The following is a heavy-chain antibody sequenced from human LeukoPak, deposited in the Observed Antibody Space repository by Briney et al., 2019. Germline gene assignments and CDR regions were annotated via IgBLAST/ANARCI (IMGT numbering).Heavy chain of an antibody. Sequence: PGRSLRLSCAASGFTFDDYAMHWVRQAPGKGLEWVSGISWNSGSIGYADSVKGRFTISRDNAKNSLYLQMNSLRAEDTALYYCAKGIYGSGSYYPIDYWGQGTLVTVSS. V-gene: IGHV3-9*01. J-gene: IGHJ4*02. CDR1: GFTFDDYA. D-gene: IGHD3-10*01. CDR3: AKGIYGSGSYYPIDY. CDR2: ISWNSGSI.